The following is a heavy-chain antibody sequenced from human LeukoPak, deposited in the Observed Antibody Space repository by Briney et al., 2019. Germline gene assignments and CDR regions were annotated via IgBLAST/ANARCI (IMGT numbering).Heavy chain of an antibody. Sequence: SKTLSLTCTVSGGSISSYYWSWIRQPPGKGLEWIGYIYYSGSTNYNPSLKSRVTISVDTSKNQFSLKLSSVTAADTAVYYCARVGNWFDPWGQGTLVTVSS. CDR3: ARVGNWFDP. D-gene: IGHD3-16*01. V-gene: IGHV4-59*01. CDR2: IYYSGST. J-gene: IGHJ5*02. CDR1: GGSISSYY.